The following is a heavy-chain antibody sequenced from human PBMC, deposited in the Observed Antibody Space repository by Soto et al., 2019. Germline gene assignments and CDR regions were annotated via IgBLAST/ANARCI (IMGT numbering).Heavy chain of an antibody. D-gene: IGHD3-22*01. CDR1: GFTFSSYG. J-gene: IGHJ4*02. Sequence: GGSLRLSCAASGFTFSSYGMHWVRQAPGKGLEWVAVIWYDGSNKYYADSVKGRFTISRDNSKNTLYLQMNSLRAEDTAVYYCAINYYDTGHYFDYWGQGTLVTVSS. CDR3: AINYYDTGHYFDY. CDR2: IWYDGSNK. V-gene: IGHV3-33*01.